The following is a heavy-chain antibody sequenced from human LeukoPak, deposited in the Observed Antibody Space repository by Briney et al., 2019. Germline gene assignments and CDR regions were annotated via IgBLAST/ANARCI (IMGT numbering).Heavy chain of an antibody. J-gene: IGHJ6*03. D-gene: IGHD5-18*01. V-gene: IGHV3-7*01. CDR2: IKQDGSEK. CDR3: ARVRWDTAMIGKYYMDV. CDR1: GFTFSSYW. Sequence: WSLRLSCAASGFTFSSYWMSWVRQAPGKGLEWVANIKQDGSEKYYVDSVKGRFTISRDNAKNSLYLQMDSLRAEDTAVYYCARVRWDTAMIGKYYMDVWGKGTTVTVSS.